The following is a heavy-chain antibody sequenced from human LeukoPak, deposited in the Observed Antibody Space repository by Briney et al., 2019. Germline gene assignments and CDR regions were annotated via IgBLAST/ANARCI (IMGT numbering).Heavy chain of an antibody. Sequence: GGSLRLSCAASGVNFDDYAMHWVRQSPGTGLEWVAGLNWDSRSMAYADSVRGRFTISRDDAKNSLYLQMNSLRAEDTAVYYCARAGHDFWSGYYSYWGQGTLVTVSS. CDR1: GVNFDDYA. CDR3: ARAGHDFWSGYYSY. D-gene: IGHD3-3*01. J-gene: IGHJ4*02. V-gene: IGHV3-9*01. CDR2: LNWDSRSM.